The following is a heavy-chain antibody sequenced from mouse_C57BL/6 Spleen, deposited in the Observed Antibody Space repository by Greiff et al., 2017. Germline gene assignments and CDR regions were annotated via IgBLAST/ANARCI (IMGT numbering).Heavy chain of an antibody. Sequence: EVKLVESGGGLVKPGGSLKLSCAASGFTFSSYAMSWVRQTPEKRLEWVATISDGGSYTYYPDNVKGRFTISRDNAKNNLYLQMSHLKSEDTAMYYCAREGEYYAMDYWGQGTSVTVSS. V-gene: IGHV5-4*01. CDR3: AREGEYYAMDY. J-gene: IGHJ4*01. CDR2: ISDGGSYT. CDR1: GFTFSSYA.